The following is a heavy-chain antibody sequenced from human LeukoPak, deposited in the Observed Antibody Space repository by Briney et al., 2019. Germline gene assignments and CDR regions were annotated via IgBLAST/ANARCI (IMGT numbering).Heavy chain of an antibody. Sequence: GGSLRLSCAASGFTFSSYAMSWVRQAPGKGLEWVSAISGSGGSTYYADSVKGRFTISRDNSKNTLYLQMNSLRAEDTAVYYCPIPPLGYWSSTSCLMAFDYWGQGTLVTVSS. CDR3: PIPPLGYWSSTSCLMAFDY. J-gene: IGHJ4*02. V-gene: IGHV3-23*01. D-gene: IGHD2-2*01. CDR2: ISGSGGST. CDR1: GFTFSSYA.